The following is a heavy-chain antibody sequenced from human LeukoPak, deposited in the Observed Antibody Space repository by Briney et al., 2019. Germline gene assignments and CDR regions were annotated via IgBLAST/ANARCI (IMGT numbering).Heavy chain of an antibody. CDR2: INHSGST. V-gene: IGHV4-34*01. CDR1: GGSFSGYY. Sequence: SETLSLTCAVYGGSFSGYYWSWIRQPPGKGLEWIGEINHSGSTNYNPPLKSRVTISVDTSKNQFSLKLSSVTAADTAVYYCARALSASPPGRYWGQGTLVTVSS. CDR3: ARALSASPPGRY. J-gene: IGHJ4*02.